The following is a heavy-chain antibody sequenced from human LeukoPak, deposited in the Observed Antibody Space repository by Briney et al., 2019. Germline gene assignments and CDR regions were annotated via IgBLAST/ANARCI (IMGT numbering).Heavy chain of an antibody. CDR1: GGSISSSNYY. V-gene: IGHV4-39*01. D-gene: IGHD2-15*01. CDR2: IHYSGST. CDR3: ARGGVVVAATIDY. J-gene: IGHJ4*02. Sequence: PSETLSLTCSVSGGSISSSNYYWGWIRQPPGKGLEWIGSIHYSGSTYYNPSLLGRVTMSVDTSKNQFSLKLTSVTAADTAVYYCARGGVVVAATIDYWGQGTLVTVSS.